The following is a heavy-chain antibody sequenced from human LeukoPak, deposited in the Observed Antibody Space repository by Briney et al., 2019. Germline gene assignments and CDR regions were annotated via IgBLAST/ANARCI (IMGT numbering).Heavy chain of an antibody. V-gene: IGHV3-7*01. Sequence: GGSLRLSCAASGFTFSSYWMSWVRQAPGKGLEWVANIKQDGSEKYYVDSVKGRFTISRDNAKNSLYLQMNSLRAEDTAVYYCLYYDFWSGYYRDYWGQGTLVTVSS. CDR2: IKQDGSEK. CDR3: LYYDFWSGYYRDY. J-gene: IGHJ4*02. D-gene: IGHD3-3*01. CDR1: GFTFSSYW.